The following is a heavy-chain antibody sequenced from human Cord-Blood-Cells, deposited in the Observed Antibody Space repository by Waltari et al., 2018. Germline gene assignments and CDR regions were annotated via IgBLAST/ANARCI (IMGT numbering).Heavy chain of an antibody. CDR3: ARAEIVVVPAAIPGAFDI. CDR2: IYPGDSDT. D-gene: IGHD2-2*02. Sequence: EVQLVQSGAEVKKPGESLKISCKGSGYSFTSYWIGWVRQMPGKGLEWRGIIYPGDSDTRYSPSFQGQVTISADKSISTAYLQWSSLKASDTAMYYCARAEIVVVPAAIPGAFDIWGQGTMVTVSS. CDR1: GYSFTSYW. J-gene: IGHJ3*02. V-gene: IGHV5-51*01.